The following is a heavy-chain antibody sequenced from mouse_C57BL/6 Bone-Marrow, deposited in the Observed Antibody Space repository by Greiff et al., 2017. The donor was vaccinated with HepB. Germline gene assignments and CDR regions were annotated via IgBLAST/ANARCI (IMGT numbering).Heavy chain of an antibody. D-gene: IGHD2-4*01. V-gene: IGHV5-6*01. CDR2: ISSGGSYT. CDR3: ARRGDYDGYFDV. J-gene: IGHJ1*03. Sequence: EVQVVESGGDLVKPGGSLKLSCAASGFTFSSYGMSWVRQTPDKRLEWVATISSGGSYTYYPDSVTGRFTISRDNAKNTLYLQMSSLKSEDTAMYYCARRGDYDGYFDVWGTGTTVTVSS. CDR1: GFTFSSYG.